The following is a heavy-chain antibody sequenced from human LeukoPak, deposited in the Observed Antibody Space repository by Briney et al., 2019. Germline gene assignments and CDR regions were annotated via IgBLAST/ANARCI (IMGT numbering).Heavy chain of an antibody. J-gene: IGHJ6*03. CDR1: GFSFSSTW. V-gene: IGHV3-74*01. Sequence: PGGSLRLSCAASGFSFSSTWMHWVRQAPGKGLVWVSRIKSDGISTIYADSVKGRFTISRDNAKNTLYLQINSLRAEDMALYYCARGGYSSGWYVGYYYYYMDVWGKGTTVTVSS. CDR3: ARGGYSSGWYVGYYYYYMDV. CDR2: IKSDGIST. D-gene: IGHD6-19*01.